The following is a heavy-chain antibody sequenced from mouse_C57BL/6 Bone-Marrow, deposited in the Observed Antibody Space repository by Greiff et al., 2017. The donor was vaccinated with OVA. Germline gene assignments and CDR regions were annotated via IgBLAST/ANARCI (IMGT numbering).Heavy chain of an antibody. CDR3: ARHGRGAWFAY. J-gene: IGHJ3*01. CDR1: GFTFSSYG. V-gene: IGHV5-6*01. CDR2: ISSGGSYT. Sequence: EVQGVESGGDLVKPGGSLKLSCAASGFTFSSYGMSWVRQTPDKRLEWVATISSGGSYTYYPDSVKGRFTISRDNAKNTLYLQMSSLKSEDTAMYYCARHGRGAWFAYWGQGTLVTVSA.